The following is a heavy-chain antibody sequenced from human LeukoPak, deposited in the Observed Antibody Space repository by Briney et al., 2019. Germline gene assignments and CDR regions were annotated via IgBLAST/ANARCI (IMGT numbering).Heavy chain of an antibody. D-gene: IGHD3-22*01. CDR1: GGSISSYY. Sequence: SETLSLTCTVSGGSISSYYWSWIRQPPGKGLEWIGYIYYSGSTNYNPSLKSRVTISVDTSKNQFSLELSSVTAADTAVYYCARDSYYYDSSGYPYYYYYMDVWGKGTTVTVSS. J-gene: IGHJ6*03. CDR2: IYYSGST. V-gene: IGHV4-59*01. CDR3: ARDSYYYDSSGYPYYYYYMDV.